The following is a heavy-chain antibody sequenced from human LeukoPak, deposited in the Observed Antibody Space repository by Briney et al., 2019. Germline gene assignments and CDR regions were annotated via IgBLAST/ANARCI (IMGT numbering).Heavy chain of an antibody. CDR2: IYHSGST. D-gene: IGHD5-12*01. CDR3: ASSIRYSGYEADY. V-gene: IGHV4-4*02. CDR1: GGSISSSNW. J-gene: IGHJ4*02. Sequence: PSGTLSLTCAVSGGSISSSNWWSWVRQPPGKGLKWIGEIYHSGSTNYNPSLKSRVTISVDKSKNQFSLKLSSVTAADTAVYYCASSIRYSGYEADYWGQGTLVTVSS.